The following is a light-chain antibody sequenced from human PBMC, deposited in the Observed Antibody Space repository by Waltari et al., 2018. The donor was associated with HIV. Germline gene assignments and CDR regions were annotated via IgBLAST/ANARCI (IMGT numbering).Light chain of an antibody. V-gene: IGLV2-14*01. J-gene: IGLJ2*01. CDR1: DLNDNEY. CDR2: EVT. Sequence: QSALTQPASVSGSPGQSPTISCDLNDNEYVSWYQRHPGKAPKVIIYEVTNRPSGLSNRFSGSKSGNTATLTISGLQPEDEADYFCTSYISGTSPVFGRGTRVTVL. CDR3: TSYISGTSPV.